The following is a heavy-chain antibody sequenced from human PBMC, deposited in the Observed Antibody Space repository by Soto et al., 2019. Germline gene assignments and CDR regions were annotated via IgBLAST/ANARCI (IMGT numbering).Heavy chain of an antibody. CDR2: ISGSGGST. D-gene: IGHD3-9*01. CDR1: GFTFSSYA. V-gene: IGHV3-23*01. CDR3: ANAKGLYYDILTGYSPVGYFDY. J-gene: IGHJ4*02. Sequence: EVQLLESGGGLVQPGGSLRLSCAASGFTFSSYAMSWVRQAPGKGLEWVSAISGSGGSTYYADSVKGRFTISRDNSKNTLYLQMNSLRAEDTAVYYCANAKGLYYDILTGYSPVGYFDYWGQGTLVTVSS.